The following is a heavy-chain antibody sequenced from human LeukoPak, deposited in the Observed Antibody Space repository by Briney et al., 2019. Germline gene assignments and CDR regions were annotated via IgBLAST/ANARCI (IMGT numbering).Heavy chain of an antibody. D-gene: IGHD3/OR15-3a*01. V-gene: IGHV7-4-1*02. Sequence: ASVKVSCKASGYTFTNYAMNWVRQAPGQGLEWMGWINTNTVNPTYAQGFTGRFVFSLDTSVSTAYLQISSLKAEDTAVYCCARGTSGLVTTNDYWGQGTLVTVSS. CDR3: ARGTSGLVTTNDY. CDR2: INTNTVNP. J-gene: IGHJ4*02. CDR1: GYTFTNYA.